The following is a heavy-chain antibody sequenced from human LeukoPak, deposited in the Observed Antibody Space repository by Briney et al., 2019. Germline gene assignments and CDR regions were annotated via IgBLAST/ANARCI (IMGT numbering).Heavy chain of an antibody. CDR1: GDSIRSFY. CDR3: ARHPFATPFDH. J-gene: IGHJ4*02. V-gene: IGHV4-59*08. CDR2: VFHTGDT. Sequence: SETLSLTCAVSGDSIRSFYWSWIRQPPVKGLEWIGYVFHTGDTNYNPSLKSRVTVSLDTSKNQIALRLTSVTAADTAVYYCARHPFATPFDHWGRGILVTVSS.